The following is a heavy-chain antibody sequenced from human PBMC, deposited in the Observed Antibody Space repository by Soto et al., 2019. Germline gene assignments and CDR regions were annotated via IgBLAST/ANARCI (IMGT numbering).Heavy chain of an antibody. CDR2: INHSGST. CDR1: GGSFSGYY. J-gene: IGHJ3*02. D-gene: IGHD6-13*01. CDR3: ARVGYSSSWYRRGAFDI. Sequence: QVQLQQWGAGLLKPSETLSLTCAVYGGSFSGYYWSWIRQPPRKGLEWIGEINHSGSTNYNPSLKSRVTISVDTSKNQFSLKLTSVTAADTAVYSCARVGYSSSWYRRGAFDIWGQGTMVTVSS. V-gene: IGHV4-34*01.